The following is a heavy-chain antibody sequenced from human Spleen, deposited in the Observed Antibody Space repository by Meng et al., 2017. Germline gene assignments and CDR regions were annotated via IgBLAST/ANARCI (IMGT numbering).Heavy chain of an antibody. CDR3: ARARDYFGLGSYSYYFDF. CDR1: GFTYSYYA. CDR2: ISNSADNT. V-gene: IGHV3-23*01. D-gene: IGHD3-10*01. Sequence: GGSLRLSCAASGFTYSYYAMSWVRQAPGKGLEWVSAISNSADNTYYTDSVKGRFTISRDKYKNTLYLQMNSLRADDAAVYYCARARDYFGLGSYSYYFDFWGQGTLVTVSS. J-gene: IGHJ4*02.